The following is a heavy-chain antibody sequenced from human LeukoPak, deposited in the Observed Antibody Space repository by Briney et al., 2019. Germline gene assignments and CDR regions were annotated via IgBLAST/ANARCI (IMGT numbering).Heavy chain of an antibody. Sequence: GASVKVSCKASGYTFTSYDINWVRQATGQGLEWMGWMNPNSGNTGYAQKFQGRVTMTRNTSISTAYMELSSLRSEDTAVYYCARVATMVRGVIINWFDYWGQGTLVTVSS. CDR1: GYTFTSYD. CDR3: ARVATMVRGVIINWFDY. V-gene: IGHV1-8*01. CDR2: MNPNSGNT. D-gene: IGHD3-10*01. J-gene: IGHJ4*02.